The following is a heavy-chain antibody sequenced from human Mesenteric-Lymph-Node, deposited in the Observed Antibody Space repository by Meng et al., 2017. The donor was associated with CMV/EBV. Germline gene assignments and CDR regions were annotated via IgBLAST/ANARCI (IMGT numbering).Heavy chain of an antibody. CDR2: IWYDGSNK. CDR3: AKDLGDNSGPDY. V-gene: IGHV3-33*06. J-gene: IGHJ4*02. Sequence: GESLKISCAASGFIFSSYGMYWVRQAPGKGLEWVAVIWYDGSNKYYVDSLEGRFTISRDNSKNTLYLQMDSLRAEDTAVYYCAKDLGDNSGPDYWGQGTLVTVSS. D-gene: IGHD3-22*01. CDR1: GFIFSSYG.